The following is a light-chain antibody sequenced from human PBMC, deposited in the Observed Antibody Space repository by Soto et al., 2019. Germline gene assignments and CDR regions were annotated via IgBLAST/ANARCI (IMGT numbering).Light chain of an antibody. CDR2: GAS. CDR1: QRVSTN. J-gene: IGKJ2*01. V-gene: IGKV3-15*01. Sequence: EIVMTQAPATLSVSPGERATLSCSASQRVSTNLAWYQQKPGQAPRLLLYGASTRATGIPARFSGSEAETEFTLTISNLQSEDFAVYYCRQYSDWPPTYTFGQGTKLEIK. CDR3: RQYSDWPPTYT.